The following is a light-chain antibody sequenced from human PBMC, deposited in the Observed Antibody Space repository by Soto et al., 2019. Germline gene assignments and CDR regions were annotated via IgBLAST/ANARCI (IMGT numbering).Light chain of an antibody. V-gene: IGKV3-20*01. CDR3: QQYGSSPIT. Sequence: EIVLTQSPGSLSLSPGERATLSCRASQSVDSRFFAWYQQRPGQAPRLLIYGASRRATGIPDRFTGSGSGTDFTLTISGLEPEDFAVYYCQQYGSSPITFGQGTRLEIK. CDR2: GAS. CDR1: QSVDSRF. J-gene: IGKJ5*01.